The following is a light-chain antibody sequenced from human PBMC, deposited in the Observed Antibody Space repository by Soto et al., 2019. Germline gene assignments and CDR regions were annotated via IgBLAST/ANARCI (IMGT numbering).Light chain of an antibody. CDR1: QSVKNNF. CDR3: QQYGSSPPT. V-gene: IGKV3-20*01. CDR2: GAS. J-gene: IGKJ1*01. Sequence: EIVLTQSPGTLSLSPGERAALSFRASQSVKNNFLAWYQQRPGQAPRLLIYGASNRAAGIPDRFSGSGSGTDFTLTISRLEPEDFAVYYCQQYGSSPPTFGQGTKVDIK.